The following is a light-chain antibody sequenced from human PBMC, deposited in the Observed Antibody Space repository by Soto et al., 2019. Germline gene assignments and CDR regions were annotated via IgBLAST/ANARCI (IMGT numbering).Light chain of an antibody. CDR3: QQYNNWPWT. Sequence: EIVMTQSPDTLSVSPGERATLSCRASQSISSNLAWYRQRPGQAPRLLIYGASTRAIGIPARFSGSGSGTEFTLTISSLQSEDVAFYHCQQYNNWPWTVGKGTKVEIK. CDR2: GAS. CDR1: QSISSN. V-gene: IGKV3D-15*01. J-gene: IGKJ1*01.